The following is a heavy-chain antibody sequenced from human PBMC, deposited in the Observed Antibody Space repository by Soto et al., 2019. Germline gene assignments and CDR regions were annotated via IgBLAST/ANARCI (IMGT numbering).Heavy chain of an antibody. CDR2: IYPGDSDT. D-gene: IGHD6-19*01. CDR1: GYSFTSYW. V-gene: IGHV5-51*01. J-gene: IGHJ3*02. CDR3: ARRRGLGSGWSYAFDI. Sequence: GASLKISCKGSGYSFTSYWIGWVRQMPGKGLEWMGIIYPGDSDTRYSPSFQGQVTISADKSISTAYLQWSSLKASDTAMYYCARRRGLGSGWSYAFDIWGQGTMVTVSS.